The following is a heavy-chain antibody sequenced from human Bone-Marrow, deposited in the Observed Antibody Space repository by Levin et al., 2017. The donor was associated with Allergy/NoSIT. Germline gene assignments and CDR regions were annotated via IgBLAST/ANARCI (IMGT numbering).Heavy chain of an antibody. CDR2: ISGTGYST. CDR3: VKDLEPYGAGRVRRGDY. V-gene: IGHV3-23*01. J-gene: IGHJ4*02. Sequence: GGSLRLSCAASGFTFSSLPMSWVRQAPGKGLEWVSAISGTGYSTYYADSVKGRFTISRDNSKNTLYLQMNGLRPEDTAVYYCVKDLEPYGAGRVRRGDYWGQGTLVTVSS. CDR1: GFTFSSLP. D-gene: IGHD3-10*01.